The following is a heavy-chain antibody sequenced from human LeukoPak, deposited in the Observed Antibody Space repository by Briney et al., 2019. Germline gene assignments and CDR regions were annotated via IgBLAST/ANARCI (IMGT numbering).Heavy chain of an antibody. V-gene: IGHV1-2*02. CDR3: AKGGQYILTGYYKGYFDY. CDR1: GYTFTGYY. Sequence: GASVKVSCKASGYTFTGYYMHWVRQAPGQGLEWMGWINPNSGGTNYAQKFQGRVTMTRDTSISTAYMELSRLRSDDTAVYYCAKGGQYILTGYYKGYFDYWGQGTLVTVSS. J-gene: IGHJ4*02. CDR2: INPNSGGT. D-gene: IGHD3-9*01.